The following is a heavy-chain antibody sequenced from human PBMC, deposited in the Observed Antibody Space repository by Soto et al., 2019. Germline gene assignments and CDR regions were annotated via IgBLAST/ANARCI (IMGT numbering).Heavy chain of an antibody. V-gene: IGHV4-30-2*01. Sequence: QLQLQESGSGLVKPSQTLSLACAVSGGSISSGGYSWSWIRQPPGKGLEWIGYIYHTGTTYYNPSLKSRVTISVDRSRNQFSLKLCSVTAADTAVYYCARAHYGDYGYGMDVWGEGTTVTVSS. CDR3: ARAHYGDYGYGMDV. J-gene: IGHJ6*02. CDR1: GGSISSGGYS. CDR2: IYHTGTT. D-gene: IGHD4-17*01.